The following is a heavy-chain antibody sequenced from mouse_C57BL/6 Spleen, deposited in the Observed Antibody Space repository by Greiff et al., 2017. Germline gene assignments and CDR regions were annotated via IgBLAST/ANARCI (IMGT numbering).Heavy chain of an antibody. Sequence: EVKLQESGGGLVKPGGSLKLSCAASGFTFSDYGMHWVRQAPEKGLEWVAYIRSGSSTTYYADTVKGRFTISRDNAKNTLFLQRTSLRSEDAAMYYCARRTGDYAMDYWGQGTSVTVSS. V-gene: IGHV5-17*01. CDR2: IRSGSSTT. CDR3: ARRTGDYAMDY. CDR1: GFTFSDYG. J-gene: IGHJ4*01.